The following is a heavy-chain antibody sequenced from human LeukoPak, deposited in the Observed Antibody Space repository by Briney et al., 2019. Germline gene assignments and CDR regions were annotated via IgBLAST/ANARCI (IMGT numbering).Heavy chain of an antibody. CDR1: GFTFDDYG. CDR3: ARGGGRNYYYGMDV. V-gene: IGHV3-20*01. Sequence: PGGSLRLSCAASGFTFDDYGMSWVRQAPGKGLEWVSGINWNGGSTGYADSVKGRSTISRDNAKNSLYLQMNSLRAEDTALYHCARGGGRNYYYGMDVWGQGTTVTVSS. J-gene: IGHJ6*02. D-gene: IGHD1-14*01. CDR2: INWNGGST.